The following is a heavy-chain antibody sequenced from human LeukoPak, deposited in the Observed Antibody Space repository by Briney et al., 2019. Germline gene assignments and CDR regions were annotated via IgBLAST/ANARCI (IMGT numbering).Heavy chain of an antibody. D-gene: IGHD5-18*01. CDR1: GGSIGSNSYY. J-gene: IGHJ6*03. Sequence: SETLSLTCTVSGGSIGSNSYYWAWFRQPPGKGLEWIGSIFYSGSTYYNPSLKSRVTISVDTSKNQFSLKLSSVTAADTAVYYCARTTEGGYTYGYFYYYYMDVWGKGTTVTISS. CDR3: ARTTEGGYTYGYFYYYYMDV. V-gene: IGHV4-39*07. CDR2: IFYSGST.